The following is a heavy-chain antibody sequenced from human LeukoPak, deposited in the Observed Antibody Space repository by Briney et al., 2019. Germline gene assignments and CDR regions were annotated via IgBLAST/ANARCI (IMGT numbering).Heavy chain of an antibody. CDR1: GFTFSSYA. CDR2: MSGSGGST. D-gene: IGHD3-22*01. CDR3: AKHFYDSSGYSR. V-gene: IGHV3-23*01. Sequence: PGGSLRLSCAASGFTFSSYAMSWVRQAPGKGLEWVSAMSGSGGSTYYADSVQGRFTISRDNSKNMLYLQMKSLRAEDTAVYYCAKHFYDSSGYSRWGQGALVTVSS. J-gene: IGHJ4*02.